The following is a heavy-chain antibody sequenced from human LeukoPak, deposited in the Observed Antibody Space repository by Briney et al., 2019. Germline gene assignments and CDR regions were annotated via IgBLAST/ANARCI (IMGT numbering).Heavy chain of an antibody. D-gene: IGHD5-24*01. CDR2: IYYSGST. Sequence: SETLSLTCTVSGGSISSYYWGWIRQPPGKGLEWIGSIYYSGSTYYNPSLKSRVTISVDTSKNQFSLKLSSVTAADTAVYYCARNDGYNRCFDYWGQGTLVTVSS. CDR1: GGSISSYY. CDR3: ARNDGYNRCFDY. V-gene: IGHV4-39*07. J-gene: IGHJ4*02.